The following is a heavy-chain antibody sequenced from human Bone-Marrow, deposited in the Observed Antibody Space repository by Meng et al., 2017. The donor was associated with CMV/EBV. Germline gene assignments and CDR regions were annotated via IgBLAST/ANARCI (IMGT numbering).Heavy chain of an antibody. V-gene: IGHV1-69*12. CDR2: IIPIFGTA. CDR3: ASGGYSYGYRDY. Sequence: QGQLVRSGAEGKKPGCSVKVSRKASGGTFSSYAISWVRQAPGQGLEWMGGIIPIFGTANYAQKFQGGVTITADESTSTAYMELSSLRSEDTAVYYCASGGYSYGYRDYWGQGTLVTVSS. J-gene: IGHJ4*02. CDR1: GGTFSSYA. D-gene: IGHD5-18*01.